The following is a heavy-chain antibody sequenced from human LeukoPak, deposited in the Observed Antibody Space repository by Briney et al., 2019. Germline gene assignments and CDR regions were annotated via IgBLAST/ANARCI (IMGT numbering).Heavy chain of an antibody. D-gene: IGHD1-26*01. Sequence: PGGSLRLPCAASGFTFSSYAMSWVRQAPGKGLEWVSVISGSGGSTNYADSVQGRFTISRDNSKNTLYLQMHSLRAEDTAVYYCAKDLVGGSYYFDYWGQGTLVTVSS. CDR3: AKDLVGGSYYFDY. CDR2: ISGSGGST. CDR1: GFTFSSYA. J-gene: IGHJ4*02. V-gene: IGHV3-23*01.